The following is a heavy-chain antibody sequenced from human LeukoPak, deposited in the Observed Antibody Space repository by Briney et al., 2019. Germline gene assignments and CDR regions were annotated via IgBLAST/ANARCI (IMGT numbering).Heavy chain of an antibody. CDR3: ARGHWGLDY. V-gene: IGHV3-9*01. J-gene: IGHJ4*02. CDR2: ISWNSGTI. CDR1: GFTFDNYA. D-gene: IGHD7-27*01. Sequence: GGSLRLSCAASGFTFDNYAMNWVRQVPGKGLEWISLISWNSGTIGYADSVKSRFTISRDNAKNSLYLQMNNLRAADTAMYYCARGHWGLDYWGQGTLVTVSS.